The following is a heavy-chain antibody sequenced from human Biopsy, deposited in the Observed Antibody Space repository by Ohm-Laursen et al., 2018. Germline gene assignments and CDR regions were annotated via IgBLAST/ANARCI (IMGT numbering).Heavy chain of an antibody. V-gene: IGHV3-7*01. J-gene: IGHJ6*02. Sequence: SLRLSCSASGFTFTSYCMSWVRQVPGKGLEWVANIKQDGREKYYVDSVKGRFTISRDNAKNSLYLQMNSLRAEDTAVYYCARDTRWSPYHMDVWGQGTTVTVSS. D-gene: IGHD4-23*01. CDR1: GFTFTSYC. CDR2: IKQDGREK. CDR3: ARDTRWSPYHMDV.